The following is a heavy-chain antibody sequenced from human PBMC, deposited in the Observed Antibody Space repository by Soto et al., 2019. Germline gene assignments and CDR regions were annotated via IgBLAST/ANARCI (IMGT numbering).Heavy chain of an antibody. V-gene: IGHV4-34*01. CDR3: ASLLVCSSTSCHDAFDI. D-gene: IGHD2-2*01. CDR2: INHSGST. CDR1: GGSFSGYY. Sequence: SETLSLTCAVYGGSFSGYYWSWIRQPPGKGLEWIGEINHSGSTNYNPSLKSRVTISVDTPKNQFSLKLSSVTAADTAVYYCASLLVCSSTSCHDAFDIWGQGTMVTVSS. J-gene: IGHJ3*02.